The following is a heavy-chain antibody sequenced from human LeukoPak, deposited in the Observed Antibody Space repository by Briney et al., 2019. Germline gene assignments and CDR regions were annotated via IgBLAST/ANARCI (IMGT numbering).Heavy chain of an antibody. D-gene: IGHD6-19*01. J-gene: IGHJ4*02. Sequence: SETLSLTCTVSGGSISIYYWSWIRQPPGKGLEWIGYIYYSGSTNYNPSLKSRVTISVDTSKNQFSLKLSSVTAADTAVYYCARGGSIAVAPFDYWGQGTLVTVSS. CDR1: GGSISIYY. V-gene: IGHV4-59*01. CDR2: IYYSGST. CDR3: ARGGSIAVAPFDY.